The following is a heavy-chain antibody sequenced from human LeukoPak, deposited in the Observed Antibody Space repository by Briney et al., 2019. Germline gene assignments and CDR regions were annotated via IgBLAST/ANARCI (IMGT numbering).Heavy chain of an antibody. CDR1: GFTFSSYG. V-gene: IGHV3-30*02. CDR3: AKTAAAGRNLSPL. D-gene: IGHD6-13*01. CDR2: IRYDGSNK. Sequence: PGGSLRLSCAASGFTFSSYGMHWVRQAPGKGLEWVAFIRYDGSNKYYADSVKGRFTISRDNSKNTLYLQMNSLRAEDTAVYYCAKTAAAGRNLSPLWGQGTLVTVSS. J-gene: IGHJ4*02.